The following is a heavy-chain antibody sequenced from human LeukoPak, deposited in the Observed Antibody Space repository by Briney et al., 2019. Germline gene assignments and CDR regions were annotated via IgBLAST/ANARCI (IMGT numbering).Heavy chain of an antibody. Sequence: GRSLRLSCAASGFTISAYWMSWVRQAPGKGLEWVANINQDGSDTYSMNSVKDPFTISRDNAKNSLYLEMNSLRADDTAVYYCARDLVVVGSSFSYGMDVWGQGTTVTVSS. J-gene: IGHJ6*02. CDR1: GFTISAYW. D-gene: IGHD2-15*01. CDR2: INQDGSDT. V-gene: IGHV3-7*03. CDR3: ARDLVVVGSSFSYGMDV.